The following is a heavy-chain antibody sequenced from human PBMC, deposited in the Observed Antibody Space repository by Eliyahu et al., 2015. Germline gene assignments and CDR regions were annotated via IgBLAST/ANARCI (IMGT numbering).Heavy chain of an antibody. CDR3: ARGGDYFYGMDV. D-gene: IGHD3-16*01. V-gene: IGHV3-13*01. Sequence: VQLVXSGXGLVQPGGSLRLSCAXSGFTFXNYDMHXVRQGPGKGLEWVSIXTPAGDANYPGSVKGRFTISRENAKNSLFLQMNSLRAGDTAVYYCARGGDYFYGMDVWGQGTTVTVSS. CDR1: GFTFXNYD. CDR2: XTPAGDA. J-gene: IGHJ6*02.